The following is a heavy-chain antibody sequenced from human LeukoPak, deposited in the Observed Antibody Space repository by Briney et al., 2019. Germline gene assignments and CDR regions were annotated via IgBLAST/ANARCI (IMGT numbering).Heavy chain of an antibody. CDR2: VSSSGGTI. Sequence: PGGSLRLSCAASGFTFSDYYMSWIRQAPGKGLEWVSYVSSSGGTIYYADSVKGRFTISGDNAKNSLYLQMNSLRAEDTAVYYCATRVRSSGWNAWAYWNYWGQGTLVTVSS. CDR3: ATRVRSSGWNAWAYWNY. D-gene: IGHD6-19*01. V-gene: IGHV3-11*04. J-gene: IGHJ4*02. CDR1: GFTFSDYY.